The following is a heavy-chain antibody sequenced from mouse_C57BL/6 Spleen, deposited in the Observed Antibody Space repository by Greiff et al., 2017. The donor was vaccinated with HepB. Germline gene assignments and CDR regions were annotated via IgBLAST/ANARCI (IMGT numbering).Heavy chain of an antibody. CDR2: INPNNGGT. D-gene: IGHD2-4*01. CDR3: ARRGIYYEYDGGFFDY. Sequence: EVKLMESGPELVKPGASVKIPCKASGYTFTDYNMDWVKQSHGKSLEWIGDINPNNGGTIYNQKFKGKATLTVDKSSSTAYMELRSLTSEDTAVYYCARRGIYYEYDGGFFDYWGQGTTLTVSS. V-gene: IGHV1-18*01. J-gene: IGHJ2*01. CDR1: GYTFTDYN.